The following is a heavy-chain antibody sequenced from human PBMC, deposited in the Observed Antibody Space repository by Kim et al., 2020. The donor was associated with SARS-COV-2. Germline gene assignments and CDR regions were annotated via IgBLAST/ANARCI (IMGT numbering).Heavy chain of an antibody. D-gene: IGHD2-15*01. V-gene: IGHV3-9*01. J-gene: IGHJ4*02. Sequence: GGSLRLSCAASGFPFDAYGMHWVRQAPGKGLEWVSGISCNGNSISYGHSVQGRFTISRDNARNSLFLQMNSLRPEDTAFYYCARQWGWELPPGDYWGQGTPVTVAS. CDR2: ISCNGNSI. CDR1: GFPFDAYG. CDR3: ARQWGWELPPGDY.